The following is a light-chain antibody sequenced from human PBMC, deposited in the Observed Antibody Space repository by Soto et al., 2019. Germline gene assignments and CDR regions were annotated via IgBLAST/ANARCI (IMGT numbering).Light chain of an antibody. J-gene: IGKJ4*01. CDR1: QSVSNMY. Sequence: IVLTQSPGTLSLSPGERATLSCRASQSVSNMYVAWYQRKRGQSPRLLIYGASSRATGIPDRFSGSGSETDFILTISRLEPEDFAVYFCQQYGNSPLTFGGGTKVDIK. CDR2: GAS. CDR3: QQYGNSPLT. V-gene: IGKV3-20*01.